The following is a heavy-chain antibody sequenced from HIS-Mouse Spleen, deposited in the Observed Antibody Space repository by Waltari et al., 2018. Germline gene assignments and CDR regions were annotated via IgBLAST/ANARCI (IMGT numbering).Heavy chain of an antibody. CDR3: AREIPYSSSWYDWYFDL. D-gene: IGHD6-13*01. V-gene: IGHV4-39*07. Sequence: QLQLQESGPGLVKPSETLSLTCTVSGGSISSSSYYWGWIRQPPGKGLEWIGSIYYSGSTDYNPSLQSRVTISVDTSKNQFSLKLSSVTAADTAVYYCAREIPYSSSWYDWYFDLWGRGTLVTVSS. CDR1: GGSISSSSYY. J-gene: IGHJ2*01. CDR2: IYYSGST.